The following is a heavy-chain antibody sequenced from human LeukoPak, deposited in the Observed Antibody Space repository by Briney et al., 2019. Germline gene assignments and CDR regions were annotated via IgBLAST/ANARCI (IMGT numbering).Heavy chain of an antibody. J-gene: IGHJ5*02. Sequence: GGSLRLSCAASGFTFSSYSMNWVRQAPGEGLEWVSYISSSSSTIYYADSVKGRFTISRDNAKNSLYLQMYSLRAEDTAVYYCAKDHGITIFGVVIHPTWGQGTLVTVSS. D-gene: IGHD3-3*01. CDR3: AKDHGITIFGVVIHPT. CDR1: GFTFSSYS. V-gene: IGHV3-48*04. CDR2: ISSSSSTI.